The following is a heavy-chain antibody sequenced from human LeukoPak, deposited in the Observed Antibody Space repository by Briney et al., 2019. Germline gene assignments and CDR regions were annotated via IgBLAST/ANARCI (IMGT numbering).Heavy chain of an antibody. CDR2: IYHSGST. J-gene: IGHJ4*02. CDR3: ARFTMVRGVMSGYFDY. CDR1: GGSISSSGYY. D-gene: IGHD3-10*01. Sequence: PSETLSLTCTVSGGSISSSGYYWGWIRQPPGKGLEWIGSIYHSGSTYYNPSLKSRVTISVDTSKNQFSLKLSSVTAADTAVYYCARFTMVRGVMSGYFDYWGQGTLVTVSS. V-gene: IGHV4-39*07.